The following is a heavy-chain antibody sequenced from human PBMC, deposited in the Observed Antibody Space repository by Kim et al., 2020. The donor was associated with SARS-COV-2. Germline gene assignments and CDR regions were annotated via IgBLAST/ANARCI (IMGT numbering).Heavy chain of an antibody. V-gene: IGHV4-34*01. CDR2: INHSGST. CDR3: ARVEEVGLLWFGETSGQSFDY. CDR1: GGSFSGYY. J-gene: IGHJ4*02. Sequence: SETLSLTCAVYGGSFSGYYWSWIRQPPGKGLEWIGEINHSGSTNYNPSLKSRVTISVDTSKNQFSLKLSSVTAADTAVYYCARVEEVGLLWFGETSGQSFDYWGQGTLVTVSS. D-gene: IGHD3-10*01.